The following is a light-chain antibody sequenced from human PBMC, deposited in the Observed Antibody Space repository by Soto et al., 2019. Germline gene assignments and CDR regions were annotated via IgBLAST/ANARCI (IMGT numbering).Light chain of an antibody. Sequence: QSVLTQPPSVSAAPGQKVTISCSGSSSNIGKSYVSWYQQLPGTAPKLLIYENNKQPSGIPDRFSGSKSGTSATLGITGLQTGDEADYYCGTWDSSLSAAVFGGGTQLSVL. CDR1: SSNIGKSY. CDR3: GTWDSSLSAAV. V-gene: IGLV1-51*02. J-gene: IGLJ7*01. CDR2: ENN.